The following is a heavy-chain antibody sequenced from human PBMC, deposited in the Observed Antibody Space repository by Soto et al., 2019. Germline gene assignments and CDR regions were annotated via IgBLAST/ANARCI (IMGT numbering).Heavy chain of an antibody. J-gene: IGHJ6*02. CDR3: VRENYYYGMDV. CDR2: IRGGGNT. Sequence: EVQLVESGGGLVQPGGSLRLSCAASGFTVSTDWMYWVRQAPGKGLEWVSVIRGGGNTFYAASVEGRFTISRDNSENTVYLQMNSLRAEDTAVYYCVRENYYYGMDVWGQGTTVSVSS. CDR1: GFTVSTDW. V-gene: IGHV3-66*01.